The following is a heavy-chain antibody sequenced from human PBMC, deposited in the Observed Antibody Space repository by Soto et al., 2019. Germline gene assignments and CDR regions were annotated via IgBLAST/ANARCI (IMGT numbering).Heavy chain of an antibody. V-gene: IGHV1-18*01. CDR3: ASGVVVVAATPCDY. Sequence: QVQLVLCGAEVKNHGASVNVSCKASGYTFTSYGISWVRQAPGQGLEWMGWISAYNCNTNYAQKLQGRVTMTTDTSTSTAYMEPGTLRADDAAVSYCASGVVVVAATPCDYWGQGTLV. D-gene: IGHD2-15*01. CDR2: ISAYNCNT. CDR1: GYTFTSYG. J-gene: IGHJ4*02.